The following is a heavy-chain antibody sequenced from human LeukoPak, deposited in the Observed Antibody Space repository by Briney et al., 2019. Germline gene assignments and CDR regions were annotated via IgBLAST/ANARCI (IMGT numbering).Heavy chain of an antibody. CDR2: ISSTSSYI. V-gene: IGHV3-21*01. D-gene: IGHD6-6*01. CDR1: GFTFSSHT. J-gene: IGHJ3*02. CDR3: ARKVYSSSPTDAFDI. Sequence: PGGSLRLSCAASGFTFSSHTMNWVRQAPGKGLEWVSSISSTSSYINHADSVKGRFTISRDNAKNSLYLQMNSLRAEDTAVYYCARKVYSSSPTDAFDIWGQGTMVTVSP.